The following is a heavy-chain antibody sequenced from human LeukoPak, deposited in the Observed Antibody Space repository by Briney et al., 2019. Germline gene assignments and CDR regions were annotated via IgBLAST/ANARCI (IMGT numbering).Heavy chain of an antibody. CDR2: ISGSGGST. CDR3: ARGSSSAWYQPQDY. CDR1: GHTFNSYA. V-gene: IGHV3-23*01. D-gene: IGHD6-19*01. J-gene: IGHJ4*02. Sequence: GGSLRLSCAASGHTFNSYAMTWVRQAPGKGLEWVSAISGSGGSTYYADSVKGRFTISRDNSRNTLYVQMNSLRAEDTAVYYCARGSSSAWYQPQDYWGQGTLVTVSS.